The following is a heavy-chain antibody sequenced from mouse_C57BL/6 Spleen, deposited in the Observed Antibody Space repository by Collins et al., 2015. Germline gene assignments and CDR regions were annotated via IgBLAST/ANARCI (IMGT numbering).Heavy chain of an antibody. D-gene: IGHD2-4*01. CDR2: ILPGSGST. CDR3: ARYDYDGAWFAY. CDR1: GYTFSSYW. V-gene: IGHV1-9*01. J-gene: IGHJ3*01. Sequence: QVQLQQSGAELMKPGASVKISCKATGYTFSSYWIEWVKQRPGHGLEWIGEILPGSGSTNYNEKFKGKATFTADTSSNTAYMQLSSLTSEDSAVYYCARYDYDGAWFAYWGQGTLVTVSA.